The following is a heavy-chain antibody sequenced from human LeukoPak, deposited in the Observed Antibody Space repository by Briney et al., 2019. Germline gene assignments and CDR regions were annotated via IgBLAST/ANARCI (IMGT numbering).Heavy chain of an antibody. Sequence: PGESLRVSCAASGFTFSSYAMSWVRQAPGKGLEWVSAMSGSGGSTYYADSVKGRFTISRDNSKNTLYLQMNSLRAEDTAVYFCAKDHWGAIRGEFDYWGQGTLVTVSS. J-gene: IGHJ4*02. CDR3: AKDHWGAIRGEFDY. CDR2: MSGSGGST. D-gene: IGHD3-10*01. V-gene: IGHV3-23*01. CDR1: GFTFSSYA.